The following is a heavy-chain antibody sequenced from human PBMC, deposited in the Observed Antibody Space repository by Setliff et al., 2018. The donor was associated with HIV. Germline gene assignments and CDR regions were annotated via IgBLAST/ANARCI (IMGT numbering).Heavy chain of an antibody. V-gene: IGHV1-69*13. Sequence: GASVKVSCKASGYTFTSYAISWVRQAPGQGLEWMGGIIPIFGTANYAQKFQGRVTITADESTSTAYMELSSLRSEDTAVYYCARDLRPVTPHDAFDIWGQGTMVTVSS. CDR1: GYTFTSYA. CDR3: ARDLRPVTPHDAFDI. D-gene: IGHD4-17*01. CDR2: IIPIFGTA. J-gene: IGHJ3*02.